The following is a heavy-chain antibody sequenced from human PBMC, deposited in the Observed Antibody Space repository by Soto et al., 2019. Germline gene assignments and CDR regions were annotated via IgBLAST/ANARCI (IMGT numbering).Heavy chain of an antibody. CDR2: IYSGGST. CDR3: ARTGYAFDI. CDR1: GFTFSSYA. Sequence: GGSLRLSCAASGFTFSSYAMHWVRQAPGKGLEWVSVIYSGGSTYYADSVKGRFTISRHNSKNTLYLQMNSLRAEDTAVYYCARTGYAFDIWGQGTMVTVSS. J-gene: IGHJ3*02. V-gene: IGHV3-66*01.